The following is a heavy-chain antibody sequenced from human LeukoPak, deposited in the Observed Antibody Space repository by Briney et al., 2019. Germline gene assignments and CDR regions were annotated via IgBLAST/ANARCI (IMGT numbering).Heavy chain of an antibody. V-gene: IGHV3-23*01. CDR1: GFTFNTYA. CDR2: ISGSGGSI. J-gene: IGHJ4*02. Sequence: GGSLRLSCAASGFTFNTYAMSWVRQAPGKGLEWVSAISGSGGSIYYADSVKGRFTISRDNSKNTLYLQMNSLRAEDTAVYYCAKAPASGWYYFDYWGQGTLVTVSS. CDR3: AKAPASGWYYFDY. D-gene: IGHD6-19*01.